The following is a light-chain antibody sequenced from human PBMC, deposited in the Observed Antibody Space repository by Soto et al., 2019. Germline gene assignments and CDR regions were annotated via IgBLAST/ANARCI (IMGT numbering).Light chain of an antibody. CDR1: SSNIGSNY. V-gene: IGLV1-47*02. Sequence: QSVLTQPPSASGTPGQRVTISCSGSSSNIGSNYVYWYRQLPGTAPKLLIYSTNQRPSGVPDRFSGSKSGTSASLAISGLRSEDEADYYCATWDDSLSGWVFGGGTKVTVL. CDR2: STN. CDR3: ATWDDSLSGWV. J-gene: IGLJ3*02.